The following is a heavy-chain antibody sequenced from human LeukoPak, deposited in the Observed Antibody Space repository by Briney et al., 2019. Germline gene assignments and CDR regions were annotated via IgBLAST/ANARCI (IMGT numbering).Heavy chain of an antibody. CDR3: AADTYYDFWSGYFDFDY. CDR1: GYTFTGYY. D-gene: IGHD3-3*01. Sequence: ASVKVSCKASGYTFTGYYMHWVRQAPGQGLEWMGWINPNSGNTNYAQKFQERVTITRDMSTSTAYMELSSLRSEDTAVYYCAADTYYDFWSGYFDFDYWGQGTLVTVSS. V-gene: IGHV1-2*02. J-gene: IGHJ4*02. CDR2: INPNSGNT.